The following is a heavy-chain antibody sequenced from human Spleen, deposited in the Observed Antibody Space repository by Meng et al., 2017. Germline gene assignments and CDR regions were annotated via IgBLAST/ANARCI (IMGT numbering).Heavy chain of an antibody. V-gene: IGHV4-30-4*01. J-gene: IGHJ4*02. Sequence: QVQLQESGPGRVRPLQTLSLPCTVSGGSISSGDYSWSWIRQPPGKGLEWIGYIYYSGSTSYNPSLKSRVTISVDTSKNQFSLNLSSVTAADTAVFYCAGGGSLPMVLSFWGQGALVTVSS. CDR2: IYYSGST. CDR1: GGSISSGDYS. CDR3: AGGGSLPMVLSF. D-gene: IGHD3-10*01.